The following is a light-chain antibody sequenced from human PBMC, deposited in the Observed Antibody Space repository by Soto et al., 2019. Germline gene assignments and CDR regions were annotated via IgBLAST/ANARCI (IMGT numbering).Light chain of an antibody. CDR2: DAS. Sequence: DIQMTQSPSSLSASVGDRVTITCRASQSISKYLNWYQQKKGKAPKLLIYDASSLQSGVPSRFSGSGSGTDFILTISSLQPEDFATYYCQQSYTLPYTFGQGTKLEIK. CDR3: QQSYTLPYT. J-gene: IGKJ2*01. V-gene: IGKV1-39*01. CDR1: QSISKY.